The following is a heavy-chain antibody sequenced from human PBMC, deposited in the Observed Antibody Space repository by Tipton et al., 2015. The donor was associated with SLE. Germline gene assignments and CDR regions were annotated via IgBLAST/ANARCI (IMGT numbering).Heavy chain of an antibody. D-gene: IGHD5-12*01. V-gene: IGHV4-34*01. CDR2: INHSGST. CDR3: ARGHERHYDSPNFDI. CDR1: GGSFSGYY. J-gene: IGHJ3*02. Sequence: TLSLTCAVYGGSFSGYYWSWIRQPPGKGLEWIGEINHSGSTNYNPSLKSRVTISVDTSKNQSSLKLSSVTAADTAVYYCARGHERHYDSPNFDIWGQGTMVTVSS.